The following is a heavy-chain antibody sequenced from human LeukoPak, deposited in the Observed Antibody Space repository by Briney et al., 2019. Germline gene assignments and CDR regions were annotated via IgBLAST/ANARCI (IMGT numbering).Heavy chain of an antibody. CDR2: INHSGST. D-gene: IGHD5-18*01. CDR3: ARGGDTAMVYFDY. CDR1: GGSFSGYY. V-gene: IGHV4-34*01. J-gene: IGHJ4*02. Sequence: SETLSLTCAVYGGSFSGYYWSWIRQPPGKGLESIGEINHSGSTNYNPSLKSRVTISVDTSKNQFSLKLSSVTAADTAVYYCARGGDTAMVYFDYWGQGTLVTVSS.